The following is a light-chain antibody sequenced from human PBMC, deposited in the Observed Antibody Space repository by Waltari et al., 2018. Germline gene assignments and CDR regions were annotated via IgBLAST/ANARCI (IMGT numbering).Light chain of an antibody. CDR2: GDT. J-gene: IGLJ3*02. Sequence: QSVLTQAPSVSGAPGQRVTISCAGTRSNIGAGYDVNWYQPVPGLGPKPLTQGDTGGPWGVPYRLSASKPGESASLAIAGLRADGEADYYCQSYDSSLSGWVFGGGTKLTVV. V-gene: IGLV1-40*01. CDR1: RSNIGAGYD. CDR3: QSYDSSLSGWV.